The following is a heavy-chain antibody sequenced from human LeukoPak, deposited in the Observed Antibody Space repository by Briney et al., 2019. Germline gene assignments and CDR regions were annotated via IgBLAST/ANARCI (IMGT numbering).Heavy chain of an antibody. CDR2: IYTTGST. CDR3: ARVTTGGYYNC. V-gene: IGHV4-61*02. D-gene: IGHD3-22*01. J-gene: IGHJ4*02. CDR1: GGSISSGTYY. Sequence: SQTLSLTCTVSGGSISSGTYYWTWIRQPAGKGLEWIGRIYTTGSTNYNPSLKSRVTMSTDTSKNQFSLKLSSVTAADTAVYYCARVTTGGYYNCWGQGTLVTASS.